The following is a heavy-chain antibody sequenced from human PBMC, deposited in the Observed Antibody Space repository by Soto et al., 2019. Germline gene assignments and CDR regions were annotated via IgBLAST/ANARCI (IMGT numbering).Heavy chain of an antibody. CDR1: GFTFSSYA. Sequence: QVQLVESGGGVVQPGRSLRLSCAASGFTFSSYAMHWVRQAPGKGLEWVAVISYDGSNKYYADSVKGRFTISRDNSKNTLYLQMNSLRAEDTAVYYCARDYYDILTGDYYGMDVWGQGTTVTVSS. CDR3: ARDYYDILTGDYYGMDV. J-gene: IGHJ6*02. D-gene: IGHD3-9*01. V-gene: IGHV3-30-3*01. CDR2: ISYDGSNK.